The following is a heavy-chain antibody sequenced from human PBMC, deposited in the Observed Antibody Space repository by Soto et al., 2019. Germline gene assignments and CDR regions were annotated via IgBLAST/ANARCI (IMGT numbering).Heavy chain of an antibody. D-gene: IGHD2-21*01. J-gene: IGHJ4*02. CDR1: GYTFTSYI. CDR2: INPSGGST. CDR3: ARGGDGYNFGAVY. Sequence: ASVKVSCKTSGYTFTSYIIQWVRQAPGQGLEWVGMINPSGGSTNYAQKFQGRVTVTRDTSTSTVYMELSSLRSDDTAVYYCARGGDGYNFGAVYWGQGTPVTVFS. V-gene: IGHV1-46*01.